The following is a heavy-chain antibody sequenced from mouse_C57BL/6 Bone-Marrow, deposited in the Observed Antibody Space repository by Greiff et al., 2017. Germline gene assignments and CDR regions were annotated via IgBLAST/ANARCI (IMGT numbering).Heavy chain of an antibody. J-gene: IGHJ2*01. CDR2: IHPNSGST. CDR3: ARGLDSSGYDY. D-gene: IGHD3-2*02. V-gene: IGHV1-64*01. CDR1: GYTFTSYW. Sequence: VQLQQSGAELVKPGASVKLSCKASGYTFTSYWMHWVKQRPGQGLEWIGMIHPNSGSTKYNEKFKRKATLTVDKSPSTAYMQLSSLTSEDSAVYYCARGLDSSGYDYWGQGTTLTVSS.